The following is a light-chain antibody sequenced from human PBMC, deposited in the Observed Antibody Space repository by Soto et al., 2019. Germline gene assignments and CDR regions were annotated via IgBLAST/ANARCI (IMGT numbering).Light chain of an antibody. V-gene: IGKV3-15*01. CDR1: QSVSSN. CDR2: GAS. Sequence: EIVMTQSPDTLSVSPGERATLSCRASQSVSSNLAWYQQKPGQAPRLLIYGASTRATGIPARFSGSGSETEFTLTISSLQSEDFAVYFCQQYNNLPPDTFGQGTKLEIK. CDR3: QQYNNLPPDT. J-gene: IGKJ2*01.